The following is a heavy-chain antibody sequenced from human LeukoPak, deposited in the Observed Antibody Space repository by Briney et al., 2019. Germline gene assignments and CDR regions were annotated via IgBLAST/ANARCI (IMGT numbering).Heavy chain of an antibody. CDR3: TRDALNENGSGRSELRY. V-gene: IGHV3-49*03. CDR2: IRSKAYGGTI. CDR1: GFTFGDYT. D-gene: IGHD3-10*01. J-gene: IGHJ4*02. Sequence: GGSLRLSCKVSGFTFGDYTTNWLRQAPGKGLEWVGFIRSKAYGGTIEYAASVKGRFTISRDDSKSIAYLQMNSLKTEDTAVYYCTRDALNENGSGRSELRYWGQGTLVTVSS.